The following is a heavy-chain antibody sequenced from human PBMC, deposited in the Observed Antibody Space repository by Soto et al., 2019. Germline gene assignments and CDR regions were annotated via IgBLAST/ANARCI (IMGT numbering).Heavy chain of an antibody. CDR2: ISYSGST. V-gene: IGHV4-31*03. CDR3: ARGVLY. D-gene: IGHD3-10*01. CDR1: GASITSGTYH. Sequence: ASETLSLTCTVSGASITSGTYHWSWIRQTPGRGLEWIGFISYSGSTSYNPSLQSRATISVDTSKNQFSLTLSSVTAADTAVYYCARGVLYWGQGTLVTVSS. J-gene: IGHJ4*02.